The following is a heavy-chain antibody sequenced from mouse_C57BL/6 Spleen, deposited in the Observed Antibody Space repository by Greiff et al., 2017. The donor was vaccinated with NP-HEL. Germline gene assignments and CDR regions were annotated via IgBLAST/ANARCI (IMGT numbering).Heavy chain of an antibody. V-gene: IGHV1-39*01. CDR3: ARWGYGGVYYAMDY. J-gene: IGHJ4*01. D-gene: IGHD3-1*01. CDR1: GYSFTDYN. Sequence: QLQQSGPELVKPGASVKISCKASGYSFTDYNMNWVKQSNGKSLEWIGVINPNYGTTSYNQKFKGKATLTVDQSSSTAYMQLNSLTSEDSAVYYCARWGYGGVYYAMDYWGQGTSVTVSS. CDR2: INPNYGTT.